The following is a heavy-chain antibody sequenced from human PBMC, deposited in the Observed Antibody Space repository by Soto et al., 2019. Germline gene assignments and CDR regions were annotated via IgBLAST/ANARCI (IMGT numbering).Heavy chain of an antibody. CDR1: GFTFSSYG. Sequence: GGSLRLSCAASGFTFSSYGMHCVGQSPGKGLEWVAVISYDGSNKYYADSVKGRFTISRDNSKNTLYLQMNSLRAEDTAVYYCARDRGEAYCGGDCYSYYFDYWGQGTLVTVSS. J-gene: IGHJ4*02. D-gene: IGHD2-21*02. CDR2: ISYDGSNK. CDR3: ARDRGEAYCGGDCYSYYFDY. V-gene: IGHV3-30-3*01.